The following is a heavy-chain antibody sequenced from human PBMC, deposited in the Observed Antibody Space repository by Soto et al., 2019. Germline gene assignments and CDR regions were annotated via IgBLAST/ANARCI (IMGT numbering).Heavy chain of an antibody. CDR2: ISGSGGST. Sequence: GGSLRLSCAASGFTFSSYAMSWVRQAPGKWLEWVSAISGSGGSTYYADSVKGRFTISRDNSKNTLYLQMNSLRAEDTAVYYCAKGTKYSSGWYPYYYYGMDVWGQGXTVTVYS. CDR1: GFTFSSYA. D-gene: IGHD6-19*01. CDR3: AKGTKYSSGWYPYYYYGMDV. J-gene: IGHJ6*02. V-gene: IGHV3-23*01.